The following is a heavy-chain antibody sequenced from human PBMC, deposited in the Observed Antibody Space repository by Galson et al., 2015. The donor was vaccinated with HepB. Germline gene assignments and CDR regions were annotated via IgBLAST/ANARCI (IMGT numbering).Heavy chain of an antibody. CDR3: AHSIRRERCGGGNCYHFDY. V-gene: IGHV2-5*02. Sequence: PALVKPTQTLTLTCTLSGSSVNNNGVAVGWIRQPPGKALEWLAIIYWDGEERYNPSLKSRLTVSKDTFKNEVVVKLTNMDPVETGTYHCAHSIRRERCGGGNCYHFDYWGQGALVTVSS. CDR1: GSSVNNNGVA. D-gene: IGHD2-21*01. J-gene: IGHJ4*02. CDR2: IYWDGEE.